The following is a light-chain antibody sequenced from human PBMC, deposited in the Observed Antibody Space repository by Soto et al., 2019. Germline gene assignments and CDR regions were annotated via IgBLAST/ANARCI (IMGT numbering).Light chain of an antibody. CDR1: QDIRSS. Sequence: AIQMTQSPSSLSASIGDRVTITCRASQDIRSSLAWYQQKPGKAPKVLIYSASNLQSGVPSRFSGSGSGTDFTLTISSLQPEDFATYYCLQHSYLPLTFGQGT. J-gene: IGKJ2*01. V-gene: IGKV1-6*01. CDR3: LQHSYLPLT. CDR2: SAS.